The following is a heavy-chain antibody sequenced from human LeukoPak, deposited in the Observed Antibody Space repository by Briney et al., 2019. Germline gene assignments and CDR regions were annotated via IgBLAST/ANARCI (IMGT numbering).Heavy chain of an antibody. CDR3: ARAPTRGYCSGGSCCNFDY. CDR1: GYTFTSYY. D-gene: IGHD2-15*01. J-gene: IGHJ4*02. Sequence: ASVKVSCKASGYTFTSYYMHWVRQAPGQGLEWMGIINPSGGSTSYAQQFQGRVTMTRDMSTSTVYMELSSLRSEDTAVYYCARAPTRGYCSGGSCCNFDYWGQGTLVTVSS. V-gene: IGHV1-46*01. CDR2: INPSGGST.